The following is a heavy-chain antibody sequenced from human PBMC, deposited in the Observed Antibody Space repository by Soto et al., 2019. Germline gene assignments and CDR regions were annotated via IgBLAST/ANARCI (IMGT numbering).Heavy chain of an antibody. D-gene: IGHD5-12*01. J-gene: IGHJ4*02. CDR3: TSSGYSGYDLTAYYFDY. CDR2: IRSKAYGGTT. V-gene: IGHV3-49*04. Sequence: RLSCTASGFTCGDYAMSWVRQAPGKGLEWVGFIRSKAYGGTTEYAASVKGRFTISRDDSESIAYLQMNSLKTEDTAVYYCTSSGYSGYDLTAYYFDYWGQGTLVTVSS. CDR1: GFTCGDYA.